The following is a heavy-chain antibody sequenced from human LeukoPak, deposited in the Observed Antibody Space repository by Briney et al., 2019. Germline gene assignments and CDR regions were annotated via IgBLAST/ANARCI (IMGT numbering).Heavy chain of an antibody. V-gene: IGHV4-59*08. Sequence: SETLSLTCTVSGGSISSYYWSWIRQPPGKGLEWIGYTYYGGSTNYNPSLKSRVTISVDTSKNQFSLKLSSVTAADTAVYYCARRYCSGGTCYGDYWGQGTLVTVSS. CDR2: TYYGGST. CDR3: ARRYCSGGTCYGDY. CDR1: GGSISSYY. J-gene: IGHJ4*02. D-gene: IGHD2-15*01.